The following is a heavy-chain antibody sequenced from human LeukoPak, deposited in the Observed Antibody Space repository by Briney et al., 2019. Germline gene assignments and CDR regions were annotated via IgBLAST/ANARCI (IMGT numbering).Heavy chain of an antibody. CDR3: ARHIGYFDY. D-gene: IGHD2-15*01. J-gene: IGHJ4*02. Sequence: SETLSLTCTVSGGSISSSSYYWGWIRQPPGKGLEWNGSIYYSGSTYYNPSLKSRVTISVDTSKNQFSLKLSSVTAADTAVYYCARHIGYFDYWGQGTLVTVSS. CDR2: IYYSGST. V-gene: IGHV4-39*01. CDR1: GGSISSSSYY.